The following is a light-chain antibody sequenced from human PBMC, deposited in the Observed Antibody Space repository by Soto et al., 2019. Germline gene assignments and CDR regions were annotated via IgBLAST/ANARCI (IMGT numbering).Light chain of an antibody. V-gene: IGLV2-14*01. CDR1: SSDVGGYNY. J-gene: IGLJ2*01. CDR2: EVS. CDR3: SSYTSSSTLV. Sequence: QSVLTQPASVSGSPGQSITISCTGTSSDVGGYNYVSWYQLHPGKAPKLMIYEVSNRPSGVSNRFSGSKSGNTASLTISGLQAEDEADYYCSSYTSSSTLVFGGGTKLIVL.